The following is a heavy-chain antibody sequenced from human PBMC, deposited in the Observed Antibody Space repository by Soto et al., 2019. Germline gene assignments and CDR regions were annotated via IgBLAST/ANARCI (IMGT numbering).Heavy chain of an antibody. V-gene: IGHV3-30-3*01. Sequence: QVQLVESGGGVVQPGRSLRLSCAASGFTFSSYAMHWVRQAPGKGLEWVAVISYDGSNKYYADSVKGRFTISRDNSKNTLYLQMNSLRAEDTAVYYCARDTITIFGAYTYGMDVWGQGTTVTVSS. J-gene: IGHJ6*02. CDR3: ARDTITIFGAYTYGMDV. D-gene: IGHD3-3*01. CDR1: GFTFSSYA. CDR2: ISYDGSNK.